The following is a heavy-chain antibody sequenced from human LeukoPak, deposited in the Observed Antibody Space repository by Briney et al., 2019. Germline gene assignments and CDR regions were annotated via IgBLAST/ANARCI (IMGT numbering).Heavy chain of an antibody. J-gene: IGHJ3*02. CDR2: IYPGDSDT. D-gene: IGHD6-19*01. CDR3: ARQLPPYSSGADNAFDI. CDR1: GYSFTSYW. V-gene: IGHV5-51*01. Sequence: GESLKISCKGSGYSFTSYWIGWVRQMPGKGLEWMGIIYPGDSDTRYSPSFQGQVTISADKSISTAYLQWSSLKASDTAMYYCARQLPPYSSGADNAFDIWGQGTMVTVSS.